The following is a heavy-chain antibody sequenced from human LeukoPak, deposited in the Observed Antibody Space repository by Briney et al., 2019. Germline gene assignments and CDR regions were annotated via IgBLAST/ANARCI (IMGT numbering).Heavy chain of an antibody. J-gene: IGHJ3*02. D-gene: IGHD3-10*01. V-gene: IGHV3-53*04. CDR1: GFTFSSYE. CDR2: IYRGGNT. Sequence: GGSLRLSCAASGFTFSSYEMNWVRQAPGKGLEWVSVIYRGGNTYYADSVKGRFTISRHNSKNTLYLQMNSLRAEDTAVYYCARVDPGVDAFDIWGQGTMVTVSS. CDR3: ARVDPGVDAFDI.